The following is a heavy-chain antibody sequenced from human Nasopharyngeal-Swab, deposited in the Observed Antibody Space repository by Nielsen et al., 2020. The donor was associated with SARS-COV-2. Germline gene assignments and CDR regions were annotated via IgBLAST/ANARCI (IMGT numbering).Heavy chain of an antibody. V-gene: IGHV3-21*01. CDR2: ISSSSSYI. CDR3: ARVTGYSGYGCYDY. J-gene: IGHJ4*02. D-gene: IGHD5-12*01. Sequence: GGSLRLSCAASGFTFSSYSMNWVRQAPGKGLEWVSSISSSSSYIYYADSVKGRFTISRDNAKNSLYLQMNSLRAEDTAVHYCARVTGYSGYGCYDYWGQGTLVTVSS. CDR1: GFTFSSYS.